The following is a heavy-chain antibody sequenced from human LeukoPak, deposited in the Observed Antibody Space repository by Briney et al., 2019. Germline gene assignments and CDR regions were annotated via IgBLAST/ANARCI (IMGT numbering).Heavy chain of an antibody. CDR1: GGSISSYY. V-gene: IGHV4-59*12. CDR3: ARGANFYYYGMDV. CDR2: IYYSGST. Sequence: SETLSLTCTVSGGSISSYYWSWIRQPPGKGLEWIGYIYYSGSTNYNPSLKSRVTISVDTSKNQFSLKLSSVTAADTAVYYCARGANFYYYGMDVWGQGTTVTVSS. D-gene: IGHD4/OR15-4a*01. J-gene: IGHJ6*02.